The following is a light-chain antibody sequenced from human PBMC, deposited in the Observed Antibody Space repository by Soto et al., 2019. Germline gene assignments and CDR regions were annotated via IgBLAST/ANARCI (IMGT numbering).Light chain of an antibody. CDR3: QTWGTDIVA. Sequence: QLVLTQSPSASASLGASVKLTCTLSSGHSSYAIAWHQQQPEKGPRYLMKLNSDGSHSKGDGIPDRFSGSSSGAERYLTISSLQSEDEADYYCQTWGTDIVAFGGGTKLTVL. CDR1: SGHSSYA. J-gene: IGLJ2*01. V-gene: IGLV4-69*01. CDR2: LNSDGSH.